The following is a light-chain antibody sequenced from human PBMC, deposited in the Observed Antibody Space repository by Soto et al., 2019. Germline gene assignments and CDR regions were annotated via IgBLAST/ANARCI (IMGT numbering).Light chain of an antibody. CDR3: QQSFNSPPIT. Sequence: DIQMTQSPSTLSGSVGDRVTITCRASQTISNWLAWYQQKPGKAPKLLIYKASTLKSGVPSRFSGSGSGTEFTLTISSLQPDDFATYYCQQSFNSPPITFGQGTRLGIK. CDR1: QTISNW. CDR2: KAS. J-gene: IGKJ5*01. V-gene: IGKV1-5*03.